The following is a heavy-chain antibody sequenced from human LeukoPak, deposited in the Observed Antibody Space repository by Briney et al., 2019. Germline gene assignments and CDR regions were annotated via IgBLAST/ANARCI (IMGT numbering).Heavy chain of an antibody. D-gene: IGHD6-19*01. Sequence: PSETLSLTCAVYGGSFSGYYWSWIRQSPGNGLEWIGEINHSGSTNYNPSLKSRVTISVDTSKNQFSLKLSSVTAAYTAVYYCARVRGSKWVARFDYWGQGTLVTVPS. CDR2: INHSGST. J-gene: IGHJ4*02. CDR3: ARVRGSKWVARFDY. V-gene: IGHV4-34*01. CDR1: GGSFSGYY.